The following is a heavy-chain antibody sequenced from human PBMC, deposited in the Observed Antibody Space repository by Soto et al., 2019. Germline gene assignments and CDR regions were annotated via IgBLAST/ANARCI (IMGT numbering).Heavy chain of an antibody. CDR3: ARANVTTINLFDP. D-gene: IGHD5-12*01. J-gene: IGHJ5*02. Sequence: SETLSLTCTVSGGSISSYYWSWIRQPPGKGLEWIGYIYYSGSTNYNPSLKSRVTISVDTSKNQFSLKLSSVTAADTAVYYCARANVTTINLFDPWGQGTLVTVSS. CDR2: IYYSGST. V-gene: IGHV4-59*01. CDR1: GGSISSYY.